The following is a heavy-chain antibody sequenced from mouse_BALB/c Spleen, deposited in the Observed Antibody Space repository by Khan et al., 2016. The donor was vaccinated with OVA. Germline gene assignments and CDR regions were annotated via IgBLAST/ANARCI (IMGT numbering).Heavy chain of an antibody. V-gene: IGHV1S81*02. CDR1: GYTFTSYY. CDR2: INPSNGGT. CDR3: TRSGYGAFAY. J-gene: IGHJ3*01. Sequence: VQLQESGAELVKPGASVRLSCKASGYTFTSYYLYWVKQRPGQGLGWIGDINPSNGGTNFNEKFKTKAILTVDKSSRTAYMQLSSLTSEDSAVYYCTRSGYGAFAYWGQGNLVTVSA. D-gene: IGHD1-1*02.